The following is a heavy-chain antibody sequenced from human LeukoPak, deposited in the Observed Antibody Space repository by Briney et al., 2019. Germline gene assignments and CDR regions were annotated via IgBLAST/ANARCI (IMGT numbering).Heavy chain of an antibody. D-gene: IGHD5-18*01. CDR2: FDPEDGET. CDR1: GYTLTELS. CDR3: ATLSHSFGYLSNFDY. V-gene: IGHV1-24*01. J-gene: IGHJ4*02. Sequence: ASVKVSCKVSGYTLTELSIHWVRQAPGKGLEWMGGFDPEDGETIYAQKFQGRVPMTEDTSTDTAYMELSSLRSEDTAVYYCATLSHSFGYLSNFDYWGQGTLVTVSS.